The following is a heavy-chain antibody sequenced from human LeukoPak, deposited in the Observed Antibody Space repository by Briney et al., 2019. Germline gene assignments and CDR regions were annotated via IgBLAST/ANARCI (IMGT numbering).Heavy chain of an antibody. Sequence: ASVKVSCKASGYTFTSHGISWVRQAPGQGLEWMGWISAYNGNTNYAQKLQGRVIMTTDTSTSTAYMELRSLRSDDTAVYYCARDHEFGETDNVYYGMDVWGKGTTVTVSS. D-gene: IGHD3-10*01. V-gene: IGHV1-18*04. CDR2: ISAYNGNT. CDR3: ARDHEFGETDNVYYGMDV. CDR1: GYTFTSHG. J-gene: IGHJ6*04.